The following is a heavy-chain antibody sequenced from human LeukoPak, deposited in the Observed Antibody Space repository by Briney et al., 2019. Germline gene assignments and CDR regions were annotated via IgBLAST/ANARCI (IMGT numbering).Heavy chain of an antibody. V-gene: IGHV4-38-2*02. D-gene: IGHD3-10*01. Sequence: PSETLSLTCTVSGYSISSGYYWGWIRQPPGKGLEWIGSIYHSGSTYYNPSLKSRVTISVDTSKNQFSLKLSSVTAADTAVYYCAGQPRPLREDVWGQGTMVTVSS. CDR2: IYHSGST. J-gene: IGHJ3*01. CDR3: AGQPRPLREDV. CDR1: GYSISSGYY.